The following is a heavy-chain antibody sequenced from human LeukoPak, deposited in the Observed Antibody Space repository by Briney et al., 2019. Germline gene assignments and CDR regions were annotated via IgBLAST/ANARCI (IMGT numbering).Heavy chain of an antibody. J-gene: IGHJ4*02. Sequence: GGSLRLSCAASGFTFSSYAMSWVRQAPGKGLEWVSAISGRGGSTYYADSVKGRFTISRDNSKNTLYLQMNSLRAEDTAVHYCAKKSPDSHYYLDYWGQGTLATVSS. CDR1: GFTFSSYA. V-gene: IGHV3-23*01. CDR2: ISGRGGST. CDR3: AKKSPDSHYYLDY. D-gene: IGHD2-15*01.